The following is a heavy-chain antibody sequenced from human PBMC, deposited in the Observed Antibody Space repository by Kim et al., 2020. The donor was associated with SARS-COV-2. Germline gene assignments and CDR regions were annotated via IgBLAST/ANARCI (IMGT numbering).Heavy chain of an antibody. J-gene: IGHJ5*01. CDR1: GFIFGDYA. V-gene: IGHV3-9*01. Sequence: GGSLRLSCAASGFIFGDYAMHWARQAPGKGLEWVSGITWNSENIGYADSVRGRFTISRDNAKNSLFLQVNDLRPEDTAFYYCARAVGATIGVFDSWGQGTLVTVSS. CDR2: ITWNSENI. D-gene: IGHD1-26*01. CDR3: ARAVGATIGVFDS.